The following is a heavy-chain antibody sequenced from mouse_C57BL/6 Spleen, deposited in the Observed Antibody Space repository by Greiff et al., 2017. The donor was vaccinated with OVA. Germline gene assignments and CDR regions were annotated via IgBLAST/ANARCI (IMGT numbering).Heavy chain of an antibody. CDR2: ISGGGGNT. D-gene: IGHD3-2*01. V-gene: IGHV5-9*01. J-gene: IGHJ4*01. CDR3: ARRQLRYYAMDY. Sequence: EVKLVESGGGLVKPGGSLKLSCAASGFTFSSYTMSWVRQTPEKRLEWVATISGGGGNTYYPDSVKGRFTISRDNAKNTLYLQMSSLRSEDTALYYCARRQLRYYAMDYWGQGTSVTVSS. CDR1: GFTFSSYT.